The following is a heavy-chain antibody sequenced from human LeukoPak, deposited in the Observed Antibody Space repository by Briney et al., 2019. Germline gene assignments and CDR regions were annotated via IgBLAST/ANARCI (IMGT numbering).Heavy chain of an antibody. Sequence: ASVKVSCKASGYTLTSYDINWVRQVTGQGLEWMGWMNPNSGNTGYAQKFQGRVTMTRNTSISTAYMELSSLRSEDTAVYYCARGIGSTTVTTLEYYFDYWGQGTLVTVSS. CDR3: ARGIGSTTVTTLEYYFDY. CDR2: MNPNSGNT. CDR1: GYTLTSYD. D-gene: IGHD4-17*01. J-gene: IGHJ4*02. V-gene: IGHV1-8*01.